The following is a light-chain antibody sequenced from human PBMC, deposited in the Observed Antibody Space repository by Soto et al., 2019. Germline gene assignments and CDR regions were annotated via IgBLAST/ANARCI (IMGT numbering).Light chain of an antibody. Sequence: AIRMTQSPSSLSASTGDRVTITCRASQGISSYLAWYQQKPGKAPKLLIYAASTLQSGVPSRFSGSGSGTDFTLTISCLQSEDFETYYCPQYYSYPRTFGQGTKVDIK. V-gene: IGKV1-8*01. CDR2: AAS. J-gene: IGKJ1*01. CDR1: QGISSY. CDR3: PQYYSYPRT.